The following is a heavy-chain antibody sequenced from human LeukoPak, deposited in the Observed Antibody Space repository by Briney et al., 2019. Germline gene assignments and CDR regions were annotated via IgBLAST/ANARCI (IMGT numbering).Heavy chain of an antibody. J-gene: IGHJ4*02. Sequence: GASVKVSCKASGYTFTSYAMHWVRQAPGQRPEWMGWINAGNGNTKYSQKFQGRVTITRDTSASTAYMELSSLRSEDTAVYYCARDLRGIDYWGQGTLVTVSS. CDR2: INAGNGNT. V-gene: IGHV1-3*01. CDR3: ARDLRGIDY. D-gene: IGHD3-10*01. CDR1: GYTFTSYA.